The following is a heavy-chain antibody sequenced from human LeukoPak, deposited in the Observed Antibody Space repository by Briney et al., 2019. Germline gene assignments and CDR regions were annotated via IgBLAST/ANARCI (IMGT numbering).Heavy chain of an antibody. J-gene: IGHJ4*02. CDR2: ISSSSSTI. V-gene: IGHV3-48*01. CDR3: ARVFGAGYSDY. D-gene: IGHD4/OR15-4a*01. Sequence: GGSLRLSCAASGFTFSSYSMNWVRQAPGKGLEWVSYISSSSSTIYYADSVKGRFTISRDNAKNSLYLQMNSLRAEDTAVYYCARVFGAGYSDYWGQGTLVTVSS. CDR1: GFTFSSYS.